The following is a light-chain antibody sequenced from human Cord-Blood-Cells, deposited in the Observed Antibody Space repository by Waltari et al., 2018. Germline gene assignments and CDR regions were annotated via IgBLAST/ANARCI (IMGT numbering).Light chain of an antibody. CDR1: SSGVGSSNL. V-gene: IGLV2-23*02. CDR2: EVS. CDR3: CSYAGSSTWV. Sequence: QSVLTQPASVSGSPGQSITISCHGTSSGVGSSNLVSGYQQHPGKAPKLMIYEVSKRPSGVSNRFSGSKSGNTASLTICGLQAEDEADYYCCSYAGSSTWVFGGGTKLTVL. J-gene: IGLJ3*02.